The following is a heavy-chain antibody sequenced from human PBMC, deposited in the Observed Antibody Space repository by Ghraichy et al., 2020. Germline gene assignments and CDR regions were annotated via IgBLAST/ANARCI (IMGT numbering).Heavy chain of an antibody. J-gene: IGHJ4*02. D-gene: IGHD5-18*01. CDR1: XXXFSSYG. Sequence: GSLNISCAAXXXXFSSYGXXWVXQAPGKGLEWXAVISYDGSNKYYADSVKGRFTISRDNSKNTLYLQMNSLRAEDTAVYYCVKDQLRYSYGLYYFDYWGQGTLVTVSS. CDR2: ISYDGSNK. CDR3: VKDQLRYSYGLYYFDY. V-gene: IGHV3-30*18.